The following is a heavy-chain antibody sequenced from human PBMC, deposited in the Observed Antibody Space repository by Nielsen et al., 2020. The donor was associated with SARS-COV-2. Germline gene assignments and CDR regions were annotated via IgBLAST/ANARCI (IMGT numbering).Heavy chain of an antibody. J-gene: IGHJ4*02. CDR1: GFTFSSYW. CDR3: ASGPYSSSWYDY. V-gene: IGHV3-7*05. CDR2: IKQDGSEK. Sequence: GESLKISCAASGFTFSSYWMSWVRQAPGKGLEWVANIKQDGSEKYYVDSVKGRFTISRDNAKNSLYLQMNSLRDENTAVYYCASGPYSSSWYDYWGQGTLVTVSS. D-gene: IGHD6-13*01.